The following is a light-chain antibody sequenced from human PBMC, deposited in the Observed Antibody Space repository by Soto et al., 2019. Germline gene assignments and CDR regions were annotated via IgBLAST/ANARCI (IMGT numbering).Light chain of an antibody. J-gene: IGLJ1*01. CDR3: QSYDSSLSAHYV. V-gene: IGLV1-40*01. Sequence: QPVLTQPPSVSGAPGQRVTITCTWSSSNIGATYDVQWYQQLPGTAPKLLIYGNSNRPSGVPDRFSGSKSGTSASLAITGLQADDEADYYCQSYDSSLSAHYVFGTGTKVTVL. CDR1: SSNIGATYD. CDR2: GNS.